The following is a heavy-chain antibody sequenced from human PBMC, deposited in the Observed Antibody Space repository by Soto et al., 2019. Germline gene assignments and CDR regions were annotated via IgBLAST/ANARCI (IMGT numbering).Heavy chain of an antibody. Sequence: PGGSLRLSCAASGFTFSSYGMHWVRQAPGKGLEWVAVISYDGSNKYYADSVKGRFTISRDNSKNTLYLQMNSLRAEDTAVYYCAKDSLIGGENKYYYYYYMDVWGKGTTVTVSS. CDR2: ISYDGSNK. D-gene: IGHD2-8*01. CDR1: GFTFSSYG. J-gene: IGHJ6*03. V-gene: IGHV3-30*18. CDR3: AKDSLIGGENKYYYYYYMDV.